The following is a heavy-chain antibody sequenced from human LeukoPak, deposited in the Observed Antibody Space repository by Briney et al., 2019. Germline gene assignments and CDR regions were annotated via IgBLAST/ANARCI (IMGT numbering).Heavy chain of an antibody. J-gene: IGHJ4*02. CDR3: ASGYSGYEGAFLNY. CDR1: GGSFSGYY. D-gene: IGHD5-12*01. V-gene: IGHV4-34*01. Sequence: ASETLSLTCAVYGGSFSGYYWSWIRQPPGKGLEWIGEINHSGSTNYNPSLKSRVTISVDTFKNQFSLKLSSVTAADTAVYYCASGYSGYEGAFLNYWGQGTLVTVSS. CDR2: INHSGST.